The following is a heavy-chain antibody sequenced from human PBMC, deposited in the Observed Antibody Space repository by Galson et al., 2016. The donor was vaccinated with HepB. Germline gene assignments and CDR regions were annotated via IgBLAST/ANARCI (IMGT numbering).Heavy chain of an antibody. J-gene: IGHJ4*02. D-gene: IGHD3-10*01. V-gene: IGHV3-11*05. CDR2: ISSSSHHT. CDR1: GFTFSDYY. CDR3: ARAVPDIYASGSYPDY. Sequence: SLRLSCAASGFTFSDYYMSWIRQAPGKGLEWLSYISSSSHHTDYADSAKGRFTISRDNAKNSLHLQMNNLRVEDTAVYYCARAVPDIYASGSYPDYWGQGTLVTFSS.